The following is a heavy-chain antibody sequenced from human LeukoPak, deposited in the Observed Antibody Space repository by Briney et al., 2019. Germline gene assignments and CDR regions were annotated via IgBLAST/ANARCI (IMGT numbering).Heavy chain of an antibody. CDR2: ISGNGGTT. Sequence: PGGSLRLSCAASGFTFSSYAMSWVRQAPGKGLEWVSGISGNGGTTYYADSVKGRFTISRDNSKNTLYLQMNSLRAEDTAVYYCAKRAVGATEFDYWGQGTLVTVSS. V-gene: IGHV3-23*01. CDR1: GFTFSSYA. D-gene: IGHD1-26*01. J-gene: IGHJ4*02. CDR3: AKRAVGATEFDY.